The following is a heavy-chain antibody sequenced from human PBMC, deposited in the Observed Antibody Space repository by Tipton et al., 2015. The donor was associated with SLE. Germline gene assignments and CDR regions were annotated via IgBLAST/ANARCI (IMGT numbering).Heavy chain of an antibody. V-gene: IGHV4-61*01. CDR1: GGSVSSGSYY. J-gene: IGHJ5*02. D-gene: IGHD6-13*01. CDR3: ARAWVTAAGFWFDP. Sequence: TLSLTCTVSGGSVSSGSYYWSWIRQPPGKGLEWIGYIYYSGSTNYNPSLKSRVTISVDTSKNQFHLKLSSVTAADTAVYFCARAWVTAAGFWFDPWGQGTLVTVSS. CDR2: IYYSGST.